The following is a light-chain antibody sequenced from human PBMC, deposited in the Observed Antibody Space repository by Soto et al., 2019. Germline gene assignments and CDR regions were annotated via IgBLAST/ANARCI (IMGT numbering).Light chain of an antibody. CDR3: ATWDDSLSGWV. Sequence: QSVLTQPPSVSGAPRQRVTISCSGSRSNIGNNGVNWYQQLPGKTPKLLIYYDDLLPSGVSDRFSGSKSGTSASLAISGLQSVHEATYYCATWDDSLSGWVFGGGTQLTVL. V-gene: IGLV1-36*01. CDR2: YDD. CDR1: RSNIGNNG. J-gene: IGLJ2*01.